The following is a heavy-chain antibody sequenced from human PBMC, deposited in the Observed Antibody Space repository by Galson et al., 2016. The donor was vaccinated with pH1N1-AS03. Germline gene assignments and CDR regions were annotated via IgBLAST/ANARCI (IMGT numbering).Heavy chain of an antibody. D-gene: IGHD3-10*01. V-gene: IGHV6-1*01. CDR3: SRGTNSGFDY. CDR1: GDSVSGSRGVA. J-gene: IGHJ4*02. CDR2: TFYWSKWSN. Sequence: CAISGDSVSGSRGVAWNWIRQSPSRGLGWLGRTFYWSKWSNDYAESVKSRITIDPDTSNNQFSLHLNSVTPEDTAIYFCSRGTNSGFDYWGQGTPVTVSS.